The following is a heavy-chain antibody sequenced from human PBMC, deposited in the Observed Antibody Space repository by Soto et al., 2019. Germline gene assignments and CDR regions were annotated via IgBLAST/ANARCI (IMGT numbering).Heavy chain of an antibody. CDR3: AIHHLAVAGYSHGMDV. D-gene: IGHD6-19*01. J-gene: IGHJ6*02. V-gene: IGHV3-30*03. CDR2: ISHDGSNK. Sequence: QVQLVESGGGVVQPGRSLRLSCAASGFTFSSYGMHWVRKAAGKGLEWVAVISHDGSNKYFADSVKGRFTISRDNSQNTLYLQMNSLRAEDTAVYYCAIHHLAVAGYSHGMDVWGQGFTVTVS. CDR1: GFTFSSYG.